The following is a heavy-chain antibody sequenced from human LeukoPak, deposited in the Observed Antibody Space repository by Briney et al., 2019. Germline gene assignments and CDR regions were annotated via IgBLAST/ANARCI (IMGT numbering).Heavy chain of an antibody. D-gene: IGHD2-8*01. CDR3: ARSSMLPDNPLYNWFDP. CDR2: INHSGST. Sequence: SETLSLTCAVYGGSFSGYYWSWIRQPPGKGLEWIGEINHSGSTNYNPSLKSRVTISVDTSKNQFSLKLSSVTAADTAVYYCARSSMLPDNPLYNWFDPWGQGTLVTVSS. V-gene: IGHV4-34*01. CDR1: GGSFSGYY. J-gene: IGHJ5*02.